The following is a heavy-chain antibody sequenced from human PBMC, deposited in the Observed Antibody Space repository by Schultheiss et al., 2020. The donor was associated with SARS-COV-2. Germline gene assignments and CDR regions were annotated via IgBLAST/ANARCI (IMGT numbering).Heavy chain of an antibody. CDR3: SGVPAAIPYYYYMDV. Sequence: SCAASGFTFSSYSMNWVRQAPGKGLEWVGRIKSKTDGGTTDYAAPVKGRFTISRDDSKNTLYLQMNSLKTEDTAVYYCSGVPAAIPYYYYMDVWGKGTTVTVSS. CDR2: IKSKTDGGTT. J-gene: IGHJ6*03. D-gene: IGHD2-2*01. V-gene: IGHV3-15*01. CDR1: GFTFSSYS.